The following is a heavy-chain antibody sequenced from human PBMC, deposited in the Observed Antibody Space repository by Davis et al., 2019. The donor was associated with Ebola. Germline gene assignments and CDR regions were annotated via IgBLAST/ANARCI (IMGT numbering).Heavy chain of an antibody. J-gene: IGHJ4*02. Sequence: PGGSLRLSCAGFAFSFDTYGMHWVRQAPGKGLEWVASMSYHGSHTSYIDSVKGRFTVSRDNSKNTLYLQTDSLRAEDTAVYYCARDVQILGPVAGPSFDYWGQGTLVTVSS. D-gene: IGHD6-19*01. CDR1: AFSFDTYG. CDR2: MSYHGSHT. V-gene: IGHV3-30*03. CDR3: ARDVQILGPVAGPSFDY.